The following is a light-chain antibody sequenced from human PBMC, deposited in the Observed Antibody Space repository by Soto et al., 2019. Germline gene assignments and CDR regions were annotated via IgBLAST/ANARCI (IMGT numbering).Light chain of an antibody. J-gene: IGKJ1*01. CDR3: QQYNKGPPWT. CDR1: EDVSIT. V-gene: IGKV3-15*01. CDR2: DVS. Sequence: DMVMTQSPATLSVSAGETATLSCRASEDVSITLAWYQQQPGQSPRLLIYDVSTRATGIPARFSGSGSGTEFTLTISDLQSEDFAVYYCQQYNKGPPWTFGQGTKVDIK.